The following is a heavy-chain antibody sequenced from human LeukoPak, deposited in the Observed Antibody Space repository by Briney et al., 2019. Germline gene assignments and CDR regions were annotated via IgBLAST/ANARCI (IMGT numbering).Heavy chain of an antibody. V-gene: IGHV3-21*01. J-gene: IGHJ4*02. CDR1: GFTFSSYS. Sequence: GGSLRLSCAASGFTFSSYSMNWVRQAPGKGLEWVSSISSSSSYICYADSVKGRFTISRDNAKNSLYLQMNSLRAEDTAVYYCARAGDFWSGYHYFDYWGQGTLVTVSS. CDR3: ARAGDFWSGYHYFDY. CDR2: ISSSSSYI. D-gene: IGHD3-3*01.